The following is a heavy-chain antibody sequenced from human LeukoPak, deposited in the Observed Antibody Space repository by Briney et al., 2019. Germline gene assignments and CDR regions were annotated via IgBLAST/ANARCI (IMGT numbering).Heavy chain of an antibody. D-gene: IGHD5-18*01. Sequence: GGSLRLSCAASRFTFSSYGMSWVRQAPGKGLEWVSGISSSGGSTYYADSVKGRFTISRDNAKTSLYLQMNSLRAEDTAVYYCARDLSGVTGYTYGRGIDYWGQGTLVTVSS. V-gene: IGHV3-23*01. CDR2: ISSSGGST. CDR1: RFTFSSYG. J-gene: IGHJ4*02. CDR3: ARDLSGVTGYTYGRGIDY.